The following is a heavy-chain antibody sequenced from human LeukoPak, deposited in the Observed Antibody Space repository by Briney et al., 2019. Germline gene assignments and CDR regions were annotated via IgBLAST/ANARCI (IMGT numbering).Heavy chain of an antibody. D-gene: IGHD1-7*01. CDR3: AKDIRHNWNSLDY. Sequence: GGSLRLSCAASGFTFSSYGMHWVRQAPGKGLEWVAFIRYDGSNKYYADSVKGRFTISRDNSKNTLYLQMNSLRAEDTAVYYCAKDIRHNWNSLDYWGQGTLVTVSS. CDR1: GFTFSSYG. CDR2: IRYDGSNK. J-gene: IGHJ4*02. V-gene: IGHV3-30*02.